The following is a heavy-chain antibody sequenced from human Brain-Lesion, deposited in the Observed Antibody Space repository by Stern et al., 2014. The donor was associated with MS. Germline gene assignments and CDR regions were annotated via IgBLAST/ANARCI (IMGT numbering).Heavy chain of an antibody. J-gene: IGHJ4*02. CDR3: ATYYYDSTGYNDF. V-gene: IGHV1-2*04. CDR1: GYTFTGYY. Sequence: QDQLVQSGAEVKKPGASVKVSCKASGYTFTGYYMHWVRQAPGQGLEWMGWINPKSGGTNYQGWVPMTRDTSINTAYMELSRLRSDDTAVYYCATYYYDSTGYNDFWGQGTLVTVSS. D-gene: IGHD3-22*01. CDR2: INPKSGGT.